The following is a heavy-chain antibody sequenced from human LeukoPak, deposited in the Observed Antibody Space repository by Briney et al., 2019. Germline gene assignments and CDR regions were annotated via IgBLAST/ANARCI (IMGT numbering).Heavy chain of an antibody. V-gene: IGHV3-53*01. CDR1: GFTVSSNY. Sequence: GGSLRLSCAASGFTVSSNYMSWVRQAPGKGLEWVSVIYSGGSTYYADSVKGRFTISRDNSKNMVYLQMDSLRAEDTAVYYCAREGGYSFGHDYWGQGTLVTVSS. D-gene: IGHD5-18*01. CDR2: IYSGGST. J-gene: IGHJ4*02. CDR3: AREGGYSFGHDY.